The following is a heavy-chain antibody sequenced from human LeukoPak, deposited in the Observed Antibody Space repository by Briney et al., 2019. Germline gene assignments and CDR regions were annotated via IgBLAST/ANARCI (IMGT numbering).Heavy chain of an antibody. J-gene: IGHJ4*02. CDR3: AKASVLLWALDY. V-gene: IGHV3-30*18. CDR2: ISYDGSNK. Sequence: GGSLRLSCAASGFTFSSYGMHWVRQAPGKGLEWVAVISYDGSNKYYADSVKGRFIISRDNSKNTLYLQMNSLRAEDTAVYYCAKASVLLWALDYWGQGTLVTVSS. D-gene: IGHD3-10*01. CDR1: GFTFSSYG.